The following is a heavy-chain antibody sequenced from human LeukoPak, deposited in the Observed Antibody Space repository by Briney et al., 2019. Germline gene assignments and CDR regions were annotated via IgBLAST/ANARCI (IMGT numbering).Heavy chain of an antibody. Sequence: ASVKVSCKVSGYTLTELSMHWVRQAPGKGLEWMGGFDPEDGETIYAQKFQGRVTITADESTSTAYMELSSLRSEDTAVYYCARSRYCSSTSCYATNWFDPRGQGTLVTVSS. D-gene: IGHD2-2*01. J-gene: IGHJ5*02. CDR3: ARSRYCSSTSCYATNWFDP. V-gene: IGHV1-24*01. CDR1: GYTLTELS. CDR2: FDPEDGET.